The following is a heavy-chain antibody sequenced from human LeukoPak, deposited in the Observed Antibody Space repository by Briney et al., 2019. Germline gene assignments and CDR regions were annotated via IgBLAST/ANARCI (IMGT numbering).Heavy chain of an antibody. V-gene: IGHV5-51*01. J-gene: IGHJ4*02. CDR1: GYSFISYC. D-gene: IGHD5-18*01. CDR3: ARVPGYTYASDH. CDR2: INPGDSDT. Sequence: KPGESLKISCKGSGYSFISYCIAWVRQMPGKGLEWMGAINPGDSDTRYSPSFQGHVTISVDKSISTAYLQWSSLKASDSALYYCARVPGYTYASDHWGQGTLVTVSS.